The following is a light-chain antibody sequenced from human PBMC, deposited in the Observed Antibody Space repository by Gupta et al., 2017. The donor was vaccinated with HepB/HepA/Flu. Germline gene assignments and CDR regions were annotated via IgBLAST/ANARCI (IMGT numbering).Light chain of an antibody. CDR2: WAS. V-gene: IGKV4-1*01. Sequence: DIVMTQSPDSLAVSLGERATLNCKSSQSVLSSSNNKNYLAWYQQKPGQPPKLLIYWASTRESGVPDRFSGSGSGTDFTLTISSLQAEDVAVYYCQQYDSTPLTFGGGTKVEIK. CDR3: QQYDSTPLT. J-gene: IGKJ4*01. CDR1: QSVLSSSNNKNY.